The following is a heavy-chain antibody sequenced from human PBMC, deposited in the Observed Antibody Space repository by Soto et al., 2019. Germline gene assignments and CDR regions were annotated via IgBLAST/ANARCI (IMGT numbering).Heavy chain of an antibody. CDR3: ARDSGWPILNFDT. CDR2: SSYDGRET. Sequence: GGSLRLSCAASDFDFSSYGIHWVRQAPGKGLEWVAASSYDGRETFYADSAKGRFTVSKEMSKNTAFLQMNALRHEDTAVYFCARDSGWPILNFDTWGQGTPATVSS. CDR1: DFDFSSYG. D-gene: IGHD3-10*01. V-gene: IGHV3-30*03. J-gene: IGHJ4*02.